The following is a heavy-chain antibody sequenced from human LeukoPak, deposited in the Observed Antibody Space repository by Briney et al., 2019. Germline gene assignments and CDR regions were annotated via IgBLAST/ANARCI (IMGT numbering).Heavy chain of an antibody. J-gene: IGHJ5*02. Sequence: AASVRVSCKASGYTFTSYGISWVRQAPGQGLEWMGWISAYNGNTNYAQKLQGRVTMTTDTSTSTAYMELRSLRSDDTAVYYCARVYCSGGSCYWFDPWGQGTLVTVSS. CDR1: GYTFTSYG. CDR3: ARVYCSGGSCYWFDP. V-gene: IGHV1-18*01. D-gene: IGHD2-15*01. CDR2: ISAYNGNT.